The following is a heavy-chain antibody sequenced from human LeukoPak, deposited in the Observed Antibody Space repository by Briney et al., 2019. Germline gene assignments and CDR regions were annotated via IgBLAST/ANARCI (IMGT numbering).Heavy chain of an antibody. CDR2: IYHSGST. Sequence: SETLSLTCAVSGGSISSGGYSWSWIRQPPGKGLEWIGYIYHSGSTYYNPSLKSRVTISVDRSKNQFSLKLSSVTAADTAVYYCASSLGYCSGGSCYYYYGMDVWGQGTTVTVSS. D-gene: IGHD2-15*01. CDR1: GGSISSGGYS. V-gene: IGHV4-30-2*01. CDR3: ASSLGYCSGGSCYYYYGMDV. J-gene: IGHJ6*02.